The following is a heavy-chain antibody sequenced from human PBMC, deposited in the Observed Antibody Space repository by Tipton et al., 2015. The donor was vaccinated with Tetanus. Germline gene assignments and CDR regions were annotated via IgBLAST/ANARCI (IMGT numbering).Heavy chain of an antibody. CDR2: IYYNGST. D-gene: IGHD3/OR15-3a*01. Sequence: LRLSCAASEFTFSSYAMHWIRQSPGKGLEWIGHIYYNGSTKYNPSLKSRVTVSLDTSKKHFSLRLSSVTAADTAVYYCARGGLCVGPACAGISPLLDVWGRGTLVTVSS. CDR1: EFTFSSYA. CDR3: ARGGLCVGPACAGISPLLDV. V-gene: IGHV4-59*01. J-gene: IGHJ2*01.